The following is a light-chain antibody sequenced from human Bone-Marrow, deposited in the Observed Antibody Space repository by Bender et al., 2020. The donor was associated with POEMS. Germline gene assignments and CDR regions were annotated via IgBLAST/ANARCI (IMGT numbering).Light chain of an antibody. CDR2: DVN. CDR3: ATWDDSLSGPV. CDR1: SSDVGAYNY. V-gene: IGLV2-8*01. J-gene: IGLJ3*02. Sequence: QSALTQPPSASGSPGQSVTISCTGTSSDVGAYNYVSWYQQYPGKAPKLLIYDVNKRPSGVPDRFSGSKSDNTASLTVSGLQADDEADYYCATWDDSLSGPVFGGGTKLTVL.